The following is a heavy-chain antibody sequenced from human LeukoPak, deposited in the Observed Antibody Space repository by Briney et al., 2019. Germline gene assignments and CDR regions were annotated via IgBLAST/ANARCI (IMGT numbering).Heavy chain of an antibody. Sequence: QSGGSLRLSCAVSGFTFRNYAMHWVRQAPGKGLEWVAVISYDGSDEYFADSVKGRSTISRDNSKNTLYLQMNSLRAEDTAVYYCARDSSSWYNWFDPWGQGTLVTVSS. J-gene: IGHJ5*02. CDR1: GFTFRNYA. D-gene: IGHD6-13*01. CDR3: ARDSSSWYNWFDP. CDR2: ISYDGSDE. V-gene: IGHV3-30-3*01.